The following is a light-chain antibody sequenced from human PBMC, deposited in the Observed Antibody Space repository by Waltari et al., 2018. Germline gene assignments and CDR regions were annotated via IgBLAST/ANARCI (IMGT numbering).Light chain of an antibody. CDR3: RSYAGGSTAV. V-gene: IGLV2-23*02. J-gene: IGLJ1*01. CDR1: SSDVGRYNL. Sequence: QSALTQSASVSGSPGQSITIPCTGTSSDVGRYNLVSWYQQYPGKAPNLIIYEVTRGPLGFSDRFSCSKSGNTAALTISGCQPEDEGHYYRRSYAGGSTAVIGTGTKVTVL. CDR2: EVT.